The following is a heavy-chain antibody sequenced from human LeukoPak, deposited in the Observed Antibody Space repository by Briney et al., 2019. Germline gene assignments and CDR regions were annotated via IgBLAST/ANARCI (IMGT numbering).Heavy chain of an antibody. D-gene: IGHD3-22*01. CDR1: GGSFSGYY. Sequence: SETLSLTCAVYGGSFSGYYWSWIRQPPGKGLEWIGEINHSGSTNYNPSLKSRVTISVDTSKNQFSLKLSSVTAADTAVYYCARGVVVVIYAFDIWGQGTMVTVSS. CDR3: ARGVVVVIYAFDI. V-gene: IGHV4-34*01. CDR2: INHSGST. J-gene: IGHJ3*02.